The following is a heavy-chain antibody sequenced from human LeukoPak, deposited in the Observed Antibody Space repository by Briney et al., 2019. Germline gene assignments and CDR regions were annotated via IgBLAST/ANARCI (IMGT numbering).Heavy chain of an antibody. Sequence: GRSLRLSCAASGYTFSDYGIHWVRQAPGRGLEWVALMSFDGSDKAYRDSVEGRFTISRDGSNDTVYLQMNSLRSEDTAVYYCARDLWNYYLDHWGQGTLVTVSS. V-gene: IGHV3-30-3*01. J-gene: IGHJ4*02. CDR3: ARDLWNYYLDH. CDR2: MSFDGSDK. CDR1: GYTFSDYG. D-gene: IGHD1-7*01.